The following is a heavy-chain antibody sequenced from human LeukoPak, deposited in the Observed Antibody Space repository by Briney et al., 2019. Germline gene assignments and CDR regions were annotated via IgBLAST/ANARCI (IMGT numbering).Heavy chain of an antibody. V-gene: IGHV1-69*05. J-gene: IGHJ6*03. Sequence: GASVKVSCKASGGTFSSYAISWVRQAPGQGLEWMGRIIPIFGTANYAQKFQGRVTITTDESTSTAYMELSSLRSEDTAVYYCERGVPIRDYYYYYMDVWGKGTTVTVSS. CDR2: IIPIFGTA. CDR3: ERGVPIRDYYYYYMDV. CDR1: GGTFSSYA. D-gene: IGHD5-24*01.